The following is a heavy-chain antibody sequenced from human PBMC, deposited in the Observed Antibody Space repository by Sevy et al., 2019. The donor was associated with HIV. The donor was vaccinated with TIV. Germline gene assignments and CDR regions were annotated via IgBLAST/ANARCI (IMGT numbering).Heavy chain of an antibody. Sequence: GGSLRLSCAASGFTFSSYAMSWVRQAPGKGLEWVSAISGSGGSIYYADSVKGRFTISRDNSKNTLYLQMNSLRAEDTAVYYCAKDWGASYDSSGYYYDYWGQGTLVTVSS. J-gene: IGHJ4*02. D-gene: IGHD3-22*01. V-gene: IGHV3-23*01. CDR3: AKDWGASYDSSGYYYDY. CDR1: GFTFSSYA. CDR2: ISGSGGSI.